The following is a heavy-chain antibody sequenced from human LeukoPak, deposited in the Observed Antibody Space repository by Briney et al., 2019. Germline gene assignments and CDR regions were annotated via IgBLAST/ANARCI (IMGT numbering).Heavy chain of an antibody. CDR2: INPSGGST. CDR1: GYTFTSYY. Sequence: GASVKVSCKASGYTFTSYYMHWVRQAPGQGLEWMGIINPSGGSTSYAQKFQGRVTMTRDTSTSTVYMELSSLRSEDTAVYYCARDWYTQDYSSRSEGAEYFQHWGQGTLSPSPQ. D-gene: IGHD6-13*01. J-gene: IGHJ1*01. CDR3: ARDWYTQDYSSRSEGAEYFQH. V-gene: IGHV1-46*01.